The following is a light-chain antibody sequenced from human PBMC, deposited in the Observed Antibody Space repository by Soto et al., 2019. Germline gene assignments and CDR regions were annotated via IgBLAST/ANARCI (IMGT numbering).Light chain of an antibody. V-gene: IGKV3-20*01. CDR3: QLYGSSART. J-gene: IGKJ1*01. Sequence: EIVMTQSPATLSVSPGERATLSCRASQSVSSNLAWYQQKPGQAPRLLIYGASSRATGIPGRFSGSGSGTDFTLTISRLEPEDFAVYYCQLYGSSARTFGQGTKLEI. CDR2: GAS. CDR1: QSVSSN.